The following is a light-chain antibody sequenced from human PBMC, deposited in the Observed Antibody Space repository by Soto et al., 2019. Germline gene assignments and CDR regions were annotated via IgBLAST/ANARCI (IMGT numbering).Light chain of an antibody. CDR3: SSYSSSSTPLYV. CDR1: SSDVGGYNY. J-gene: IGLJ1*01. Sequence: QSALTQPASVSGSPGQSITISCTGTSSDVGGYNYVSWYQQHPGKAPKLMIYDVSNRPSGVSNRFSGSKSGNTASLTISGLLAEDEADYYCSSYSSSSTPLYVFGTGTKLTVL. V-gene: IGLV2-14*01. CDR2: DVS.